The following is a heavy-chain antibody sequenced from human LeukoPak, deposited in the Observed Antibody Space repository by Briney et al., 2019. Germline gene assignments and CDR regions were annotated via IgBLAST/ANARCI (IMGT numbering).Heavy chain of an antibody. Sequence: SETLSLTCTVSGGSISTSSYYWGWIRQPPGKGLEWIGSIYYSGSTYYNPSLKSRVTISVDTSKNQFSLKLSSVTAADTAVHYCAREAAGVIAAPPDYWGQGTLVTVSS. CDR2: IYYSGST. CDR3: AREAAGVIAAPPDY. D-gene: IGHD6-6*01. CDR1: GGSISTSSYY. V-gene: IGHV4-39*07. J-gene: IGHJ4*02.